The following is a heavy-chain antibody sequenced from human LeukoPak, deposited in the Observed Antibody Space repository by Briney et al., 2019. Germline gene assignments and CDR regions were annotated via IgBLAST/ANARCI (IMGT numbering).Heavy chain of an antibody. V-gene: IGHV1-46*01. CDR3: ARLTPKRGPGSEDY. J-gene: IGHJ4*02. CDR2: INPSGGST. CDR1: GYTFTSCY. D-gene: IGHD4/OR15-4a*01. Sequence: GASVTVSCKASGYTFTSCYMHWVRQAPGQGLEWMGIINPSGGSTSYAQKFQGRVTMTRDTSTSTVYMELSSPRSEDTAVYYCARLTPKRGPGSEDYWGQGTLVTVSS.